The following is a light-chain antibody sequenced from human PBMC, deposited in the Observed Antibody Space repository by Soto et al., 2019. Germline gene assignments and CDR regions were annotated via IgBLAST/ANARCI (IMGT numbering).Light chain of an antibody. CDR2: DAS. V-gene: IGKV3-15*01. CDR3: QQYNNWPRT. Sequence: EIVLTQSPGTLSLSPGERATLSCRASQSVRGNLAWYQQRPGQAPILLIYDASTRATGLPARFSGSGSGTEFTLTISSLQSEDFAVYYCQQYNNWPRTFGQGTKVDIK. J-gene: IGKJ1*01. CDR1: QSVRGN.